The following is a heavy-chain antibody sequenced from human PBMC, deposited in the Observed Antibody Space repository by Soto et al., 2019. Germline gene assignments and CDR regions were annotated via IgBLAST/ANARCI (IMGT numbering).Heavy chain of an antibody. J-gene: IGHJ5*02. V-gene: IGHV2-5*02. CDR1: RFSLSTSGVG. CDR2: IYWDDDK. Sequence: QIILKESGPTLVKPTQTLTLTCTFSRFSLSTSGVGVGWIRQPPGKALEWLALIYWDDDKRYSPSLKSRLTITKDTSKNQVVLTMTNMDPVDTATYYCAHRRGGIWFGEYLFDPWGQGTLVTVSS. CDR3: AHRRGGIWFGEYLFDP. D-gene: IGHD3-10*01.